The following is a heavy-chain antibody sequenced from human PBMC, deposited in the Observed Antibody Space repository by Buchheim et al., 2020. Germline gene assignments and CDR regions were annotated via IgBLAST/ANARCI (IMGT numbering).Heavy chain of an antibody. J-gene: IGHJ4*02. D-gene: IGHD6-13*01. CDR1: GFSFRDYF. CDR2: ISSRGDTE. Sequence: QVLLEESGGGLVKPGGSLRLSCAASGFSFRDYFMSWIRQAPGKGLEWISYISSRGDTEYYAESVRGRFSISRDNTTNSVFLQMTSLRADDTAVYFCARDLGAGAASFDHWGQGIL. V-gene: IGHV3-11*01. CDR3: ARDLGAGAASFDH.